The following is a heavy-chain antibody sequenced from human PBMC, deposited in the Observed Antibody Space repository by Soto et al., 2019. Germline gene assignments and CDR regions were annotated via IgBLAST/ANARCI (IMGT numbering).Heavy chain of an antibody. D-gene: IGHD1-1*01. J-gene: IGHJ4*01. CDR1: GFTFTSSA. V-gene: IGHV1-58*01. CDR2: IVVGSGNT. Sequence: SVKVSCKASGFTFTSSAVQWVRQARGQRLEWIGWIVVGSGNTNYAQKFQERVTITRDMSTSTAYMELSSLRSEDTAVYYCAALEGVLLSPTQFDYWGQGTLVTVSS. CDR3: AALEGVLLSPTQFDY.